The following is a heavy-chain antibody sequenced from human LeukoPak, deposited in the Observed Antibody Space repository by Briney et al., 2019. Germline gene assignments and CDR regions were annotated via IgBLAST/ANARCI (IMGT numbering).Heavy chain of an antibody. V-gene: IGHV3-64*01. CDR2: ISNNGGSK. CDR3: ARGGPMTTVSPFDY. J-gene: IGHJ4*02. Sequence: GGSLRLSCAASGFTFSSYAMHWVRRAPGKGLEYVSAISNNGGSKYYANSVKGRFTISRDNSKNTLYLQMGSLRAEDMAVYYCARGGPMTTVSPFDYWGQGTLVTVSS. CDR1: GFTFSSYA. D-gene: IGHD4-17*01.